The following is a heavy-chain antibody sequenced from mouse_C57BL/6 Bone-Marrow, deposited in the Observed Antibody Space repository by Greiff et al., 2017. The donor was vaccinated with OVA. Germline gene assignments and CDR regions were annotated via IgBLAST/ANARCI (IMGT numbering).Heavy chain of an antibody. CDR3: GGPYYYGSSCLDY. CDR1: GYTFTDYY. Sequence: VQLQQSGPELVKPGASVKISCKASGYTFTDYYMNWVKQSHGKSLEWIGDINPNNGGTSYNQKFKGKATLTVDKSSSTAYMELRSLTSEDSAVYYCGGPYYYGSSCLDYWGQGTTLTVSS. J-gene: IGHJ2*01. V-gene: IGHV1-26*01. D-gene: IGHD1-1*01. CDR2: INPNNGGT.